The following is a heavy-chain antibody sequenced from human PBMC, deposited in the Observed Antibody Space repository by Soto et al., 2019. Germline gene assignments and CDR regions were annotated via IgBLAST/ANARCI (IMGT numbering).Heavy chain of an antibody. Sequence: KTSETLSLTXSVSGDSMATGGHYYNWIRQVPGKGLEWIGYVYYSGATHYNPSLRARATISRDTSKNQFSLRLISVTAADTALYYCARDKDLQPTVWGFWGQGIQVTVSS. CDR2: VYYSGAT. CDR3: ARDKDLQPTVWGF. CDR1: GDSMATGGHY. D-gene: IGHD3-16*01. J-gene: IGHJ4*02. V-gene: IGHV4-31*02.